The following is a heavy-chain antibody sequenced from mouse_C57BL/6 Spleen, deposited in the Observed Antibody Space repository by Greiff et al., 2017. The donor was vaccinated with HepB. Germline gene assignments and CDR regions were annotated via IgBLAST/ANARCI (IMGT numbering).Heavy chain of an antibody. CDR3: ARSLYYGSSFDV. Sequence: VKLMESGAELVKPGASVKMSCKASGYTFTTYPIEWMKQNHGKSLEWIGNFHPYNDDTKYNEKFKGKATLTVEKSSSTVYLELSRLTSDDSAVYYCARSLYYGSSFDVWGTGTTVTVSS. D-gene: IGHD1-1*01. CDR1: GYTFTTYP. V-gene: IGHV1-47*01. J-gene: IGHJ1*03. CDR2: FHPYNDDT.